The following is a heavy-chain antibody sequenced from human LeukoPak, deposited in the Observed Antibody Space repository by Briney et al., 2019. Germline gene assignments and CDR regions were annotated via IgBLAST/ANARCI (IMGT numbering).Heavy chain of an antibody. Sequence: SVKVSCKASGGTFSSYAISWVRQAPGQGLEWMGGIIPIFGTANYAQKFQGRVTITADESTSTAYMKLSSLRSEDTAVYYCARDRVTMVRGVTYDAFDIWGQGTMVTVSS. CDR1: GGTFSSYA. CDR3: ARDRVTMVRGVTYDAFDI. J-gene: IGHJ3*02. D-gene: IGHD3-10*01. CDR2: IIPIFGTA. V-gene: IGHV1-69*13.